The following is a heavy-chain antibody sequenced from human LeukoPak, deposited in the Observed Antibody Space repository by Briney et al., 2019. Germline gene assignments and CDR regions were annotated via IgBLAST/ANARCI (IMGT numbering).Heavy chain of an antibody. CDR3: ATGYNWNFDY. J-gene: IGHJ4*02. CDR1: GYTLTELS. CDR2: LDPEDGET. Sequence: ASVKVSCKVSGYTLTELSMHWVRQAPRKGLEWMGGLDPEDGETIYAQKFQGRVTMTEDASTDTAYMELSSLRSEDTAVYYCATGYNWNFDYWGQGTLVTVSS. D-gene: IGHD1-20*01. V-gene: IGHV1-24*01.